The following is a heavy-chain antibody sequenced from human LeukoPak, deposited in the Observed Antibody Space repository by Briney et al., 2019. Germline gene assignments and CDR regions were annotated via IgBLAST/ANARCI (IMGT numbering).Heavy chain of an antibody. CDR1: GFTFSSYW. V-gene: IGHV3-7*03. CDR2: IKQDGSEK. D-gene: IGHD6-6*01. J-gene: IGHJ4*02. CDR3: AKSPKSYSSSSVDY. Sequence: GGSLRLSCAASGFTFSSYWMSWVRQAPGKGLEWVANIKQDGSEKYYVDSVKGRFTISRDNAKNSLYLQMNSLRAEDTAVYYCAKSPKSYSSSSVDYWGQGTLVTVST.